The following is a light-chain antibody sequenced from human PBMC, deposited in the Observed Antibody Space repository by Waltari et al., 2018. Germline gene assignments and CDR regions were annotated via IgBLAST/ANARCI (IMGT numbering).Light chain of an antibody. CDR1: NNDIGSYNL. CDR3: CSYAGTPRVV. V-gene: IGLV2-23*02. CDR2: EVN. J-gene: IGLJ2*01. Sequence: QSALTQPASVSGSPGQSITISCTGTNNDIGSYNLVSWYQQHPGEAHKVIIFEVNKPPAGVSNRCAGSKSGNTASLTVSGLHPEDEAEYDCCSYAGTPRVVFGVGTKLTVL.